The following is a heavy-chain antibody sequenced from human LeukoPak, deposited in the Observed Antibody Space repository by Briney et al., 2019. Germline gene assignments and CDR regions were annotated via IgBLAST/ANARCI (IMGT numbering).Heavy chain of an antibody. J-gene: IGHJ2*01. Sequence: GASVKVSCKASSYTFTSYGISWVRQAPGQGLEWMGWTSAYNGNTNYAQKLQGRVTMTTDTSTSTAYMELRSLRSDDTAVYYCARRATTDWYFDLWGRGTLVTVSS. D-gene: IGHD1-26*01. CDR3: ARRATTDWYFDL. CDR2: TSAYNGNT. CDR1: SYTFTSYG. V-gene: IGHV1-18*01.